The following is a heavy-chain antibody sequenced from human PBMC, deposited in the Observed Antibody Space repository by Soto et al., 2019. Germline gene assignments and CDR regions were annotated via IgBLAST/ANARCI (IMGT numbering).Heavy chain of an antibody. V-gene: IGHV5-51*03. CDR1: GYSFSSFW. Sequence: EVQLVQYGTEVKKPGESLKISCKGSGYSFSSFWIVWVRQMPGKGLESMGIIYPADSDTRYNPSFQGQVTISADKSVSTAYLHWSSLKASDTAMYFCARYNYGDPLEYWGQGTLVTVSS. CDR3: ARYNYGDPLEY. D-gene: IGHD5-18*01. CDR2: IYPADSDT. J-gene: IGHJ4*02.